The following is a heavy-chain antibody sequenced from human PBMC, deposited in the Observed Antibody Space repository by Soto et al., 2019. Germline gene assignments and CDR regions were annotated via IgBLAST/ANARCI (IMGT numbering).Heavy chain of an antibody. CDR3: ARDDYVWGSYALSYYGMDV. D-gene: IGHD3-16*01. V-gene: IGHV4-39*07. J-gene: IGHJ6*02. CDR2: IYHSVST. Sequence: SETLSLTCTVSGGSVSSGSYYWGWIRQPPGKGLEWIASIYHSVSTFYNPSLRSRVTISIDTSKNQFSLKLSSVTAADTAVYYCARDDYVWGSYALSYYGMDVWGQGTTVTVSS. CDR1: GGSVSSGSYY.